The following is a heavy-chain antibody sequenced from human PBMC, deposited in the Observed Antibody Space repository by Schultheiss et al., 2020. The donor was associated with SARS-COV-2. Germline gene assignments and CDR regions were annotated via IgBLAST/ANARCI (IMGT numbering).Heavy chain of an antibody. D-gene: IGHD6-6*01. Sequence: GGSLRLSCAASGFTFSDYYMSWIRQAPGKGLEWVSYISSSGSTIYYADSVKGRFTISRDNAKNSLYLQMNSLRAEDTAVYYCASELGRARPPYYYYGMDVWGQGTTVTVSS. CDR1: GFTFSDYY. J-gene: IGHJ6*02. CDR2: ISSSGSTI. V-gene: IGHV3-11*01. CDR3: ASELGRARPPYYYYGMDV.